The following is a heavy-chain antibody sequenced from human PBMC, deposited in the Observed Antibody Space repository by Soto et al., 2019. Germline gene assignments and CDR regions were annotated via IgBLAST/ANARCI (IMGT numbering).Heavy chain of an antibody. V-gene: IGHV4-30-2*01. Sequence: SGTLSLTCAVSGGSISSGGYSWSWIRPPPGKGLEWIGYIYHSGSTYYNPSLKSRVTISVDRSKNQFSLKLSSVTAADTAVYYCPSRGQYSSSGGFDYWGQGTPVTVSS. CDR1: GGSISSGGYS. D-gene: IGHD6-6*01. CDR2: IYHSGST. J-gene: IGHJ4*02. CDR3: PSRGQYSSSGGFDY.